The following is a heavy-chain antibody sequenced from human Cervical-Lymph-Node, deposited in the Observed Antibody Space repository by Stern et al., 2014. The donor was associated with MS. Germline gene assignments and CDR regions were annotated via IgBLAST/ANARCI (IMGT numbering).Heavy chain of an antibody. CDR1: GDTFSSYA. Sequence: VQLVESGAEVKKPGSSGKVSCKASGDTFSSYAINWVRQVPGQGLEWMGGITPVFGTTNYAQKFQGRVTITADKSTNTAYMELMTLRSEDTAVYYCARGGGLVVYFDYWGQGTLVSVSS. CDR2: ITPVFGTT. V-gene: IGHV1-69*06. CDR3: ARGGGLVVYFDY. D-gene: IGHD2-15*01. J-gene: IGHJ4*02.